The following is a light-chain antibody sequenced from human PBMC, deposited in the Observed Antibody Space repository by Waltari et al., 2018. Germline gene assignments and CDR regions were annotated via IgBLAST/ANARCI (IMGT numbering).Light chain of an antibody. V-gene: IGKV3-15*01. CDR3: QQYNRWPPLT. J-gene: IGKJ4*01. CDR2: GAS. Sequence: EVVMTQSPAALSVSPVARFTLSCKASQNIDNNLAWYQQKPGQSPRLLIYGASTRATGVPARFSGSGSGTEFTLTISSLQSEDCAVFYCQQYNRWPPLTFGGGTKVEIK. CDR1: QNIDNN.